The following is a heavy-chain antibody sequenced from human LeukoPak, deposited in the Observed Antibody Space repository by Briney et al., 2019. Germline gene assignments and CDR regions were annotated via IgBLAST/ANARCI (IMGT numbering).Heavy chain of an antibody. D-gene: IGHD6-13*01. CDR3: ARVRSSSHFDY. Sequence: ASVEVSCKASGGAFSSYAIRWVREAPGQGLEWMGGIIPIFGTANYAQKFQGRVTITADVSTSTAYMELSSLRSEDTAVYYCARVRSSSHFDYWGQGTLVTVSS. J-gene: IGHJ4*02. CDR1: GGAFSSYA. CDR2: IIPIFGTA. V-gene: IGHV1-69*01.